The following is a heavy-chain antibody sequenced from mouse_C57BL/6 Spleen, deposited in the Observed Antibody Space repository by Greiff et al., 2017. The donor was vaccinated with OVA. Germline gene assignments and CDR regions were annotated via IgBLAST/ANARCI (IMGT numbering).Heavy chain of an antibody. V-gene: IGHV1-82*01. CDR3: ARTVVAFRYFDV. CDR1: GYAFSSSW. CDR2: IYPGDGDT. J-gene: IGHJ1*03. D-gene: IGHD1-1*01. Sequence: VKLQESGPELVKPGASVKISCKASGYAFSSSWLNWVKQRPGKGLEWIGRIYPGDGDTNYNGKFKGKATLTADKSSSTAYVQLSSLASKDSAVYCFARTVVAFRYFDVWGTGTTVTFSS.